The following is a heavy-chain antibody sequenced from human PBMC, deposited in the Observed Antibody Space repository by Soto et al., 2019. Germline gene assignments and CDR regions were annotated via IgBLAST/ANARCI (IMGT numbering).Heavy chain of an antibody. D-gene: IGHD6-19*01. CDR1: GDSISSYF. CDR2: VHTSGST. J-gene: IGHJ5*02. V-gene: IGHV4-4*07. Sequence: PAETLSLTCTVSGDSISSYFWSWIRQPAGKGLEWIGRVHTSGSTTYNPSLKRRVTMSVDTSKSQFSLELTSVTAADTAVYYCAREKAVASTEWLDPWGQGTLVTVSS. CDR3: AREKAVASTEWLDP.